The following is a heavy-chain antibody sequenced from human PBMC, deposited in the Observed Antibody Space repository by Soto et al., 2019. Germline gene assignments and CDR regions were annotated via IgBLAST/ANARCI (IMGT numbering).Heavy chain of an antibody. Sequence: ASVKVSCKASGYTFTSYAMHWVRQAPGQRLEWMGWINAGNGNTKYSQKFQGRVTITRDTSASTAYMELSSLRSEDTAVYYCARDLDSSGWYYSRSWVNWFDPWGQGTLVTVSS. J-gene: IGHJ5*02. D-gene: IGHD6-19*01. CDR3: ARDLDSSGWYYSRSWVNWFDP. V-gene: IGHV1-3*01. CDR2: INAGNGNT. CDR1: GYTFTSYA.